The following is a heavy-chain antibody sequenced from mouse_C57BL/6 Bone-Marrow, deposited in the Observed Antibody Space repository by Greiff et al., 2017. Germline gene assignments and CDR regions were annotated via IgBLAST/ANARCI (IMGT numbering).Heavy chain of an antibody. V-gene: IGHV1-80*01. CDR3: AIGIYYGNYEDY. Sequence: VMLVESGAELVKPGASVKISCKASGYAFSSYWMNWVKQRPGKGLEWIGQIYPGDGDTNYNGKFKGKATLTADKSSSTAYMQLSSLTSEDSAVYFCAIGIYYGNYEDYWGQGTTLTVSS. J-gene: IGHJ2*01. D-gene: IGHD2-1*01. CDR1: GYAFSSYW. CDR2: IYPGDGDT.